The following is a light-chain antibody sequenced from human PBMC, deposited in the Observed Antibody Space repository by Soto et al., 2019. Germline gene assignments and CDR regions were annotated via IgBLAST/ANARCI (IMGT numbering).Light chain of an antibody. CDR2: GAA. Sequence: EVVMTQSPGTLSVSTGEGATLSCRASHSVDSNLAWYQQKPGQAPRLLMYGAATMPSGIPDRFSGSGSGTEFTRTISSLQSEDFAVYYCQQYDSWPLTFGGGTKVEIK. CDR1: HSVDSN. J-gene: IGKJ4*01. CDR3: QQYDSWPLT. V-gene: IGKV3D-15*01.